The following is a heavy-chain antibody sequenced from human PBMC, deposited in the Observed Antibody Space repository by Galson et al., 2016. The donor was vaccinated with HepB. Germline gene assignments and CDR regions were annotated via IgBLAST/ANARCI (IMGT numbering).Heavy chain of an antibody. J-gene: IGHJ4*02. V-gene: IGHV4-31*03. Sequence: TLSLTCTVSGGSVNSGGYYWNWIRQHPGKGLEWIGYIYYSGSTYYNPSLNSRVSVSLDTSKNQFPLTLSSVTAAETSITDCAGGDKWEVIFDYWGQGTLVTVSS. D-gene: IGHD1-26*01. CDR1: GGSVNSGGYY. CDR3: AGGDKWEVIFDY. CDR2: IYYSGST.